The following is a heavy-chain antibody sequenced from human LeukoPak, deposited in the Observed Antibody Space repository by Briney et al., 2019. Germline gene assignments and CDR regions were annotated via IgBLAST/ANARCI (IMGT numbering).Heavy chain of an antibody. CDR1: GFSFSSYW. CDR3: ARENSTPYRGGYFDY. CDR2: IKQDESER. V-gene: IGHV3-7*01. Sequence: PGGSLRLSCEGSGFSFSSYWMTWVRQSPGKGPEWVANIKQDESERYTVDSVKGRFTISRDNAKNSVYLQMNSLRAEDTAVYYCARENSTPYRGGYFDYWGQGTLVTVSS. D-gene: IGHD6-13*01. J-gene: IGHJ4*02.